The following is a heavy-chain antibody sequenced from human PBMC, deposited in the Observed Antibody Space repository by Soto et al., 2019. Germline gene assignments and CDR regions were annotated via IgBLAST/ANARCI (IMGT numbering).Heavy chain of an antibody. D-gene: IGHD1-26*01. CDR3: ARGGGLTQLLSGSDH. Sequence: ESGGGVVQSGGSLTLSCTVSGFFLSDYGMHWVRQAPGKGLEWVAATSYDGSSEYYSDSVKDRFSTSRDNSTNTVYLHMNRMRAEDKGLYYCARGGGLTQLLSGSDHWGQGTLVTVSS. CDR1: GFFLSDYG. J-gene: IGHJ4*02. V-gene: IGHV3-33*05. CDR2: TSYDGSSE.